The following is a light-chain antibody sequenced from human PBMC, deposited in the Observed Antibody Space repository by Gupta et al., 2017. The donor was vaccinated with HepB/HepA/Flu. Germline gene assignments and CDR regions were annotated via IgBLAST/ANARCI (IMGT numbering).Light chain of an antibody. V-gene: IGKV3-15*01. Sequence: IVMTQSPATLSVSPGERVTLSCRASQSVSSSLAWYQQKPGQAPRFLIYGASTRATSVPARFSGSGSGTEFTLTISSLQSEDFAVYYCQHQNKSPWTFGQGTKVEIK. CDR1: QSVSSS. CDR2: GAS. J-gene: IGKJ1*01. CDR3: QHQNKSPWT.